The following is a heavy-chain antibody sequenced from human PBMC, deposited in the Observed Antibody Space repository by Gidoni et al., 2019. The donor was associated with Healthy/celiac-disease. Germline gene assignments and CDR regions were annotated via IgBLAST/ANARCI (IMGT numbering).Heavy chain of an antibody. CDR1: GFTFSSYA. CDR3: ARDRRRGPHDYSNQNRGGKNYYYGMDV. J-gene: IGHJ6*02. Sequence: QVQLVESGGGVVQPGRSLRLSCAASGFTFSSYAMHWVRQAPGKGLEWVAVISYDGSNKYYADSVKGRFTISRDNSKNTLYLQMNSLRAEDTAVYYCARDRRRGPHDYSNQNRGGKNYYYGMDVWGQGTTVTVSS. CDR2: ISYDGSNK. V-gene: IGHV3-30-3*01. D-gene: IGHD4-4*01.